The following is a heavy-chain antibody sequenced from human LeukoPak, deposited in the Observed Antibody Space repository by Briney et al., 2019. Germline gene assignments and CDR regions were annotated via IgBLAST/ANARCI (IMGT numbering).Heavy chain of an antibody. CDR2: IKQDGSEK. Sequence: GGSLRLSCAASGLNLSSIWMSWGRQAPGKGLEWVANIKQDGSEKYYVDSVKGRFTISRDNAKNSLYLQMNSLRAEDTAVYYCASDKRIMGRYYYYYYYMDVWGKGTTVTVSS. V-gene: IGHV3-7*01. D-gene: IGHD2-8*01. J-gene: IGHJ6*03. CDR3: ASDKRIMGRYYYYYYYMDV. CDR1: GLNLSSIW.